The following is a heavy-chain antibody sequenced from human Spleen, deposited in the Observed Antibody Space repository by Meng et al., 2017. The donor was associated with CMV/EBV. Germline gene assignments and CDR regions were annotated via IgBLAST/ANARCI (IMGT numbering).Heavy chain of an antibody. CDR1: GFTFSTYS. CDR3: ARVRGTGDFWSGYFTVDY. D-gene: IGHD3-3*01. J-gene: IGHJ4*02. V-gene: IGHV3-21*01. CDR2: ITGSSSYM. Sequence: GGSLRLSCAASGFTFSTYSVNWVRQAPGKGLEWVSSITGSSSYMFYGDSVKGRFTISRDNAKNSLYLQMNSLRAEDTAVYYCARVRGTGDFWSGYFTVDYWGQGTLVTVSS.